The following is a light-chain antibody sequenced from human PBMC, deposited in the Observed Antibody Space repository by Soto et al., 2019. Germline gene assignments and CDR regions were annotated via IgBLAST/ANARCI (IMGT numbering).Light chain of an antibody. CDR1: QGVSTY. Sequence: AIRMTQSPSSFSASTGDRVTITCRASQGVSTYLAWYQQKPGKAPELLIYAASTLQNGVPSRFNGSGSGTDFTLNISCLQSEDFASYYCQQYYSYPPTFGQGTKVEIK. CDR3: QQYYSYPPT. CDR2: AAS. V-gene: IGKV1-8*01. J-gene: IGKJ1*01.